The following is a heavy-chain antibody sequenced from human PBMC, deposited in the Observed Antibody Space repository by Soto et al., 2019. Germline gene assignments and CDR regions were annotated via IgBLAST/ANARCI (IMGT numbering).Heavy chain of an antibody. V-gene: IGHV1-69*06. CDR3: ARGSSGSSWYICFDY. CDR1: GGTFSSYA. CDR2: IIPIFGTA. J-gene: IGHJ4*02. D-gene: IGHD6-13*01. Sequence: ASVKVSCKASGGTFSSYAISWVRQAPGQGLEWMGGIIPIFGTANYAQKFQGRVTITADKSTSTAYMELSSLRSEDTAVYYCARGSSGSSWYICFDYWGQGPLVTVSS.